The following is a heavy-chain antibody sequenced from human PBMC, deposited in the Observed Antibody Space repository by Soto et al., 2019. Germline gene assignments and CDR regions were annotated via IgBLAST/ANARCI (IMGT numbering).Heavy chain of an antibody. V-gene: IGHV1-46*03. CDR1: GYTFTKYY. CDR2: INPSGGRS. Sequence: QVQLVQSGAEVKKPGASVKVSCKASGYTFTKYYMHWVRQAPGQGHEWMGIINPSGGRSTYAQKCQGRVSMTRDTSTSTVYMELSSLRSEDTAVYYCARGRGYCSGGSCDDWFDPWGQGTLVTVSS. CDR3: ARGRGYCSGGSCDDWFDP. D-gene: IGHD2-15*01. J-gene: IGHJ5*02.